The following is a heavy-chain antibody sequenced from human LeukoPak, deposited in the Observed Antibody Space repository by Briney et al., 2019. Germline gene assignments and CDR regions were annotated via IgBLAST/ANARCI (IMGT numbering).Heavy chain of an antibody. CDR2: IIPILGIA. Sequence: SVKVSRKASGGTFSSYAISWVRQAPGQGLEWMGRIIPILGIANYAQKFQGRVTITADKSTSTAYMELSSLRSEDTAVYYCSRDRGFDYGGNSVSHYYYGMDVRGQGTTVTVSS. D-gene: IGHD4-23*01. J-gene: IGHJ6*02. CDR1: GGTFSSYA. V-gene: IGHV1-69*04. CDR3: SRDRGFDYGGNSVSHYYYGMDV.